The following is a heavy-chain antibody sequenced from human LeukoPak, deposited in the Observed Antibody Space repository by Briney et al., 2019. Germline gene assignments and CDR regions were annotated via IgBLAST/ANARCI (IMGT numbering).Heavy chain of an antibody. CDR3: ARDSGSSGYYSSYNWFDP. V-gene: IGHV4-59*01. J-gene: IGHJ5*02. CDR1: GGSISSSY. Sequence: SETLSLTCTVSGGSISSSYWSWIRQSPGKGLEWIGYIYHSGSTNSNPPLKSRVTISVDTPKNQFSLKLSSVTAADTAVYYCARDSGSSGYYSSYNWFDPWGQGTLVTVSS. CDR2: IYHSGST. D-gene: IGHD3-22*01.